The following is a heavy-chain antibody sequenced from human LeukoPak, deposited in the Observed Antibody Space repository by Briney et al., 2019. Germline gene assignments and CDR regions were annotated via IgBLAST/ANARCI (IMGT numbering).Heavy chain of an antibody. V-gene: IGHV4-34*01. Sequence: PSETLSLTCAVYGGSFSGYYWSWIRQPPGKGLEWIGEINHSGSTNYNPSLKSRVTISVDTSKNQFSLKLSSVTAADTAVYYCASGTSGSDGNWFDPSGQGTLVTVSS. CDR3: ASGTSGSDGNWFDP. D-gene: IGHD1-26*01. CDR1: GGSFSGYY. J-gene: IGHJ5*02. CDR2: INHSGST.